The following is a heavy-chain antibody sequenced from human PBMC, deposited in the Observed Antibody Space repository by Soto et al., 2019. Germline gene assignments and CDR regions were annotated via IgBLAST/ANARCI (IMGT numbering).Heavy chain of an antibody. J-gene: IGHJ2*01. CDR1: GITFSSYA. CDR3: ARELWYFDL. CDR2: ISYDGSNK. Sequence: QVQLVESGGGVVQPGRSLRLSCAASGITFSSYAIHWVRQAPGKGLEWVAVISYDGSNKYYADSAKGRFTISRVNSKNTLYLQMNSLRAEDTAVYYCARELWYFDLWGRGTLVTVSS. V-gene: IGHV3-30-3*01.